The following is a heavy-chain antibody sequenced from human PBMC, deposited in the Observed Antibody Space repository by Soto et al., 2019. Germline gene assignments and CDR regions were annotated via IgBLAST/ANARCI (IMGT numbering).Heavy chain of an antibody. D-gene: IGHD2-2*01. CDR1: GYTFTSYG. V-gene: IGHV1-18*01. J-gene: IGHJ4*02. CDR3: ARSECIVVVPAAPEPIAY. CDR2: ISAYNGNT. Sequence: ASVKVSCKASGYTFTSYGISWVRQAPGQGLEWMGWISAYNGNTNYAQKLQGRVTMTTDTSTSTAYMELRSLRSDDTAVYYCARSECIVVVPAAPEPIAYWGQGTLVTVSS.